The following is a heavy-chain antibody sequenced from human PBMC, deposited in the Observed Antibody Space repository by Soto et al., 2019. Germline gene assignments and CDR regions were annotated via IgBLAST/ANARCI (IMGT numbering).Heavy chain of an antibody. V-gene: IGHV4-30-4*01. CDR1: GGSISSGENF. D-gene: IGHD1-26*01. CDR2: IHHSGST. J-gene: IGHJ4*02. CDR3: ARDTGTYPYYFDY. Sequence: SETLSLTCTVSGGSISSGENFWNWIRQSPGKGLEWIGYIHHSGSTYYNPSLKSRLTISVDTSKNQISLKLNSVAAADTAVYYCARDTGTYPYYFDYWGQGTLVTVSS.